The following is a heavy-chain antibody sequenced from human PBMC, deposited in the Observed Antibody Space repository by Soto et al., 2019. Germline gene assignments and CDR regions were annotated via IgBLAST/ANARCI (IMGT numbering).Heavy chain of an antibody. CDR1: GGSISSSNW. CDR2: MHHTQGT. CDR3: ARVPFVGYFDWLDP. J-gene: IGHJ5*02. V-gene: IGHV4-4*02. Sequence: SETLTLTCAVSGGSISSSNWRSWVRQPPGGGLEWIGYMHHTQGTNDNPSLRGRVHMSIDTSMNQFSLRLTSVTAEDTAVYYCARVPFVGYFDWLDPWGHGALVTVSS. D-gene: IGHD3-9*01.